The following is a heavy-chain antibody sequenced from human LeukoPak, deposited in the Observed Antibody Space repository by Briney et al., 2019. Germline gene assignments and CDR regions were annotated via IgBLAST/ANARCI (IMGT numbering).Heavy chain of an antibody. Sequence: GGSLRLSCAASGFTFSSYGMTWVRQAPGKGLEWVGNIRQDGTDKYYGDSVRGRFTISRDNTKNLLYLQMNSLRAEDTAVYYCARDEYASGSHYLWGQGTLVTVSS. CDR3: ARDEYASGSHYL. D-gene: IGHD3-10*01. J-gene: IGHJ4*02. CDR1: GFTFSSYG. CDR2: IRQDGTDK. V-gene: IGHV3-7*01.